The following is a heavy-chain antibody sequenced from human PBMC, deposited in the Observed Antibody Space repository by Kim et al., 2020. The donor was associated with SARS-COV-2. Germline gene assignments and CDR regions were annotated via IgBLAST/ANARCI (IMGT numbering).Heavy chain of an antibody. CDR1: GYPFSSFA. J-gene: IGHJ4*02. Sequence: ASVKVSCKTSGYPFSSFAITWVRQAPGQGLEWMGWISPFKTNGTYTQKFQGRLTMSTDISTSTAYMELRSLRSDDTAVYYCARSMFDYSWGTSLKKEDSWGRGTQLSVSS. V-gene: IGHV1-18*01. CDR3: ARSMFDYSWGTSLKKEDS. D-gene: IGHD3-16*01. CDR2: ISPFKTNG.